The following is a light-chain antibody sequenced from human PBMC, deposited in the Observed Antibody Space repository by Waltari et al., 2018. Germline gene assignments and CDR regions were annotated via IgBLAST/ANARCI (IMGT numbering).Light chain of an antibody. J-gene: IGLJ2*01. V-gene: IGLV2-23*01. CDR2: EGS. CDR3: CSYAGSSTYVV. Sequence: QSALTQPASVSGSPGQSITIPCTGTSSDVGSYNLVSWYQQHPGKAPKLMIYEGSKRPAGVSNRFSGSKSGNTASLTSSGLQAEGEADYYCCSYAGSSTYVVFGGGTKLTVL. CDR1: SSDVGSYNL.